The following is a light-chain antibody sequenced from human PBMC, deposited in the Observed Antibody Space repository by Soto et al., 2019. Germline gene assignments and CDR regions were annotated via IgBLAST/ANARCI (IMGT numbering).Light chain of an antibody. CDR1: QGIFSY. CDR3: QQLNNYPPT. Sequence: DIHLSQSPSFLSASVGDSVTITCRASQGIFSYLAWYQQKPGKAPELLIYGASTLQSGVPSRFSGRGSGKEFTLTISNLQAEDVETYFCQQLNNYPPTFGQGTRLE. J-gene: IGKJ5*01. V-gene: IGKV1-9*01. CDR2: GAS.